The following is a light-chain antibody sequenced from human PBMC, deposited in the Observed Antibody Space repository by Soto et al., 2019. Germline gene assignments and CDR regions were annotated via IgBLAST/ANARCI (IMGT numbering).Light chain of an antibody. CDR2: GAF. V-gene: IGKV3-15*01. J-gene: IGKJ1*01. Sequence: EIVMTQSPATLSVSPGERATLSCRASQSVSSNLAWYQQKPGQAPRLLIYGAFTRAIGIPARFSGSGFGTEFTLTISSLQSEDFAVYYCQQYNNWPRITFGQGTKV. CDR3: QQYNNWPRIT. CDR1: QSVSSN.